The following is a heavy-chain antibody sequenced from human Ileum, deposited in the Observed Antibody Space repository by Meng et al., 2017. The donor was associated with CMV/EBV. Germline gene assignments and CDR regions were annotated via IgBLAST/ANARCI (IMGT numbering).Heavy chain of an antibody. CDR1: GYTFTSNN. V-gene: IGHV7-4-1*02. CDR2: INTNTWNP. CDR3: ARDGLNERYFDY. Sequence: QVQLVQSGSELKKPGASVKVSCKASGYTFTSNNLIGVRQAPGQGPEWMGWINTNTWNPSYARDFTGRFVFSLDTSVSTAYLQISGLKAEDTAVYYCARDGLNERYFDYWGQGTLVTVSS. J-gene: IGHJ4*02.